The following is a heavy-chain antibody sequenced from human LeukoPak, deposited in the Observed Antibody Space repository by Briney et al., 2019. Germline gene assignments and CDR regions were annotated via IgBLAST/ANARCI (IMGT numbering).Heavy chain of an antibody. J-gene: IGHJ4*02. Sequence: ASVKVSCKASGYTFSNYGISWVRQAPGQGREGMGWISAYNGNTKYAQRLQGRVTMTTDTSTNTAYLELRSLRSDDTALYYCGRDSISGWFRPYYFDYWGQGTLVTVSS. V-gene: IGHV1-18*04. CDR2: ISAYNGNT. D-gene: IGHD6-13*01. CDR3: GRDSISGWFRPYYFDY. CDR1: GYTFSNYG.